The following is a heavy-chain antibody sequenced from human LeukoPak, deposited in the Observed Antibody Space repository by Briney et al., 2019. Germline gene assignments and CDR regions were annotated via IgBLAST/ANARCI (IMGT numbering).Heavy chain of an antibody. J-gene: IGHJ4*02. Sequence: SVKVSCKASGGTCSSYAISWVRQAPGQGLEWMGGVIPIFGTANYAQKFQGRVTITADESTSTAYMELSNLRSEDTAAYYCARDSGGIFGVIRAPDYWGQGTLVTVSS. V-gene: IGHV1-69*13. D-gene: IGHD3-3*01. CDR1: GGTCSSYA. CDR3: ARDSGGIFGVIRAPDY. CDR2: VIPIFGTA.